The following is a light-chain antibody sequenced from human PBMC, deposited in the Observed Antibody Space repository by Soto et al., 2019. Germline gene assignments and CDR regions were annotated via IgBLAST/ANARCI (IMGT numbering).Light chain of an antibody. V-gene: IGKV1-39*01. CDR3: QQSYSTATT. CDR1: QGIRND. CDR2: DAS. Sequence: IQMSQSPSSLSATVGDRVTITCRASQGIRNDLGWYQQKPGKAPKLLIYDASSLESGVPSRFSGSGSGTDFTLTISSLQPEDFATYYCQQSYSTATTFGQGTLLEI. J-gene: IGKJ5*01.